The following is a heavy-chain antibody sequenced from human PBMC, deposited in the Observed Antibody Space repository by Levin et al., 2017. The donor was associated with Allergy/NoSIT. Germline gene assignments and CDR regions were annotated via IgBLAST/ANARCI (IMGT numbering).Heavy chain of an antibody. J-gene: IGHJ4*02. Sequence: ASVKVSCKASRYIFSDYFIHWVRQAPGQGLEWMGWINPHSGDTKYAQEFQGRVTMTRDTSISTAYMELTRLTSDDTSVYYCVRDLYNDDSVFGYWGQGTLVNVFS. CDR1: RYIFSDYF. V-gene: IGHV1-2*02. CDR2: INPHSGDT. CDR3: VRDLYNDDSVFGY. D-gene: IGHD3-22*01.